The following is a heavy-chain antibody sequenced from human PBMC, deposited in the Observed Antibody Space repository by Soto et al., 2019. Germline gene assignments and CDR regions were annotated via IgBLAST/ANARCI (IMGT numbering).Heavy chain of an antibody. CDR3: ASDIVVVPAAMGADYGMDV. D-gene: IGHD2-2*01. J-gene: IGHJ6*02. CDR1: GFTFSSYA. CDR2: ISYDGSNK. V-gene: IGHV3-30-3*01. Sequence: PGGSLRLSCAASGFTFSSYAMHWVRQAPGKGLEWVAVISYDGSNKYYAYSVKGRFTISRDNSKKTLYLQMNSLRAEDTAVYYCASDIVVVPAAMGADYGMDVWGQGTTVTVSS.